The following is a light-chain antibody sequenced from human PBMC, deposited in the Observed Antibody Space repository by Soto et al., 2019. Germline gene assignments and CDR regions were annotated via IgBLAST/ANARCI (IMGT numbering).Light chain of an antibody. CDR2: AAS. V-gene: IGKV1-39*01. Sequence: DIQMTQSPSSLSASVGDRVTITCRTSQGINDYLNWYQMKPGEAPKLLIYAASALQSGIPSRFSGSASGTEFTLTITSLQPEDFATYYCQQFNNYPLTFGGGTKVDIK. J-gene: IGKJ4*01. CDR3: QQFNNYPLT. CDR1: QGINDY.